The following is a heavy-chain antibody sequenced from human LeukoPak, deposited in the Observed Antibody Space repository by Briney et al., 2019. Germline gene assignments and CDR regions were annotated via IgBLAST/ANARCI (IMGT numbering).Heavy chain of an antibody. V-gene: IGHV3-33*06. CDR1: GFTFSSYG. Sequence: GGSLRLSCAASGFTFSSYGMHWVRQAPGKGLEWVAVIWYDGSNKYYADSVKGRFTISRDNSKNTLYLQMNSLRAEDTAVYHCAKGGYYYDSSGTNDYWGQGTLVTVSS. CDR3: AKGGYYYDSSGTNDY. D-gene: IGHD3-22*01. CDR2: IWYDGSNK. J-gene: IGHJ4*02.